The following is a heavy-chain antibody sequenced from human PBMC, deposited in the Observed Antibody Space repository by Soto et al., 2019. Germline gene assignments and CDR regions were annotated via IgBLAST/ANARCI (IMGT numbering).Heavy chain of an antibody. CDR3: ARDKAQQQKTPDNWFDP. V-gene: IGHV3-30-3*01. CDR2: ISYDGSNK. D-gene: IGHD6-13*01. J-gene: IGHJ5*02. Sequence: QVQLVESGGGVVQPGRSLRLSCAASGFTFSSYAMHWVRQAPGKGLVRVAVISYDGSNKYYADSVKGRFTISRDNSKNTLYLQMNSLRAEDTAVYYCARDKAQQQKTPDNWFDPCGQGTLVTVSS. CDR1: GFTFSSYA.